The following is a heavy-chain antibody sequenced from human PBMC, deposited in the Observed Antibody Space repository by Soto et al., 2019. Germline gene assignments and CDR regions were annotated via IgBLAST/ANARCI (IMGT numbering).Heavy chain of an antibody. D-gene: IGHD3-9*01. CDR1: GFTFSSYD. J-gene: IGHJ4*02. V-gene: IGHV3-13*01. CDR2: IGTAGDT. Sequence: GGSLRLSCAASGFTFSSYDMHWVRQATGKGLEWVSAIGTAGDTYYPGSVKGRFTISRENAKNSLYLQMNSLRAEDTAVYYCARITYYDILTGPDYWGQGTLVTVSS. CDR3: ARITYYDILTGPDY.